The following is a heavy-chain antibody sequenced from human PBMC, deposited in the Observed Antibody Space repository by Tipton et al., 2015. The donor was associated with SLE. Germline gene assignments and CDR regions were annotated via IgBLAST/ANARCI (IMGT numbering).Heavy chain of an antibody. CDR1: GGSIGSSSYF. CDR3: AREGRPGGHDAFDI. D-gene: IGHD1-1*01. Sequence: TLSLTCTVSGGSIGSSSYFWGWIRQPPGTGLEWIGSIYYSGSTYYNPSLKSRVTISVDTSKNQFSLKLSSVTAADTAVYYCAREGRPGGHDAFDIWGQGTMVTVSS. V-gene: IGHV4-39*07. J-gene: IGHJ3*02. CDR2: IYYSGST.